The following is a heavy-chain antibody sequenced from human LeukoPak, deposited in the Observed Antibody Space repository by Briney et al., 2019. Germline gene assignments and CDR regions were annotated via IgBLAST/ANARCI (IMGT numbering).Heavy chain of an antibody. D-gene: IGHD2-21*02. Sequence: GGSLRLSCAASGFTFISYGMQWVRQAPGKGLVWVSRINNGGSDISYADSVKGRFTISRDNAKNTPYLQMKSLRAEDTAVYYCARELPREVTLDYWGKGTPVTVSS. V-gene: IGHV3-74*01. CDR1: GFTFISYG. CDR3: ARELPREVTLDY. J-gene: IGHJ4*01. CDR2: INNGGSDI.